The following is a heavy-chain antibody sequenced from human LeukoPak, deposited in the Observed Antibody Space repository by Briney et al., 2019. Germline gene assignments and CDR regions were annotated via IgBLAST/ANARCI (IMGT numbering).Heavy chain of an antibody. CDR1: GGSISSYY. V-gene: IGHV4-59*01. Sequence: SETLSLTCTVSGGSISSYYWSWIRQPPGKGLEWIGYIYYSGSTNYNPSLKSRVTISVDTSKNQFSLKLSSVTAADTAVYYCARVIPHYYDSTKSSFVYWGQGTLVTVSS. D-gene: IGHD3-22*01. CDR2: IYYSGST. J-gene: IGHJ4*02. CDR3: ARVIPHYYDSTKSSFVY.